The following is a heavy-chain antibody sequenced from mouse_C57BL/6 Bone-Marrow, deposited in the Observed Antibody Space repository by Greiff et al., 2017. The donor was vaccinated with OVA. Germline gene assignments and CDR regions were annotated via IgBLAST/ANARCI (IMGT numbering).Heavy chain of an antibody. Sequence: QVQLKQSGAELVRPGTSVKVSCKASGYAFTNYLIEWVKQRPGQGLEWIGVINPGSGGTNYNEKFKGKATLTADKSSSTAYMQLSSLTSEDSAVYFCARGDYYGSLWYFDVWGTGTTVTVSS. CDR3: ARGDYYGSLWYFDV. D-gene: IGHD1-1*01. CDR1: GYAFTNYL. J-gene: IGHJ1*03. V-gene: IGHV1-54*01. CDR2: INPGSGGT.